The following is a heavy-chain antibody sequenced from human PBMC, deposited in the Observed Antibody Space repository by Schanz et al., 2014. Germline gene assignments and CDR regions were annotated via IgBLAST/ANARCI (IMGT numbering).Heavy chain of an antibody. V-gene: IGHV3-23*04. CDR2: ISDSGDTA. Sequence: EVQLVESGGGLVQPGGSLRLSCAASGFTFTNYAMSWVRQAPGKGLEWVSLISDSGDTAYYADSVKGRFTIPRDNSRDTVYLQMNSLRADDTAMYYCARWFLIRGVILDSWGQGTLVTVSS. CDR1: GFTFTNYA. D-gene: IGHD3-10*01. J-gene: IGHJ4*02. CDR3: ARWFLIRGVILDS.